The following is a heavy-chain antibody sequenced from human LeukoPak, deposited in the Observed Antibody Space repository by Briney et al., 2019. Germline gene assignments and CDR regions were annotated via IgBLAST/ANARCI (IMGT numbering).Heavy chain of an antibody. J-gene: IGHJ4*02. V-gene: IGHV3-23*01. Sequence: GGSLRLSCATSGFTFTYYAMTWVRQTPGKGLEWVSSISGGGGTTYYADSVRGRFTISRDNSKNTVSLQMNSLIAEDTALYYCAKATLTTTVTPIDDWGQGTLVTVSS. CDR2: ISGGGGTT. CDR1: GFTFTYYA. D-gene: IGHD4-17*01. CDR3: AKATLTTTVTPIDD.